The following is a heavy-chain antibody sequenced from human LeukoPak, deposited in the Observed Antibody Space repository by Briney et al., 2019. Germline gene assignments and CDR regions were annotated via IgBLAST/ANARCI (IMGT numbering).Heavy chain of an antibody. Sequence: ASVKVSCKASGYTFTGYYMHWERQAPGQGLEWMGWINPNSGGTNYAQKFQGRVTMTRDTSISTAYMELSRLRSDDTAVYYCARASGSYWWFDSWGQGTLVTVSS. J-gene: IGHJ5*01. CDR2: INPNSGGT. D-gene: IGHD1-26*01. CDR3: ARASGSYWWFDS. V-gene: IGHV1-2*02. CDR1: GYTFTGYY.